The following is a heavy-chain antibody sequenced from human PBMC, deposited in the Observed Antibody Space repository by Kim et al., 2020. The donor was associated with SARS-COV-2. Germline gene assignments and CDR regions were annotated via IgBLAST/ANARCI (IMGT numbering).Heavy chain of an antibody. Sequence: WGSLRLSCAASGFTFSSYAMSWVRQAPGKGLEWVSTISGSGGSTYYTDSVKGRFTISRENSKNMLYLQMNSLRAEDTAVYYCAKDLLTGHSSDYLDAFDIWGQGTMVTVSS. D-gene: IGHD3-22*01. CDR3: AKDLLTGHSSDYLDAFDI. V-gene: IGHV3-23*01. CDR2: ISGSGGST. J-gene: IGHJ3*02. CDR1: GFTFSSYA.